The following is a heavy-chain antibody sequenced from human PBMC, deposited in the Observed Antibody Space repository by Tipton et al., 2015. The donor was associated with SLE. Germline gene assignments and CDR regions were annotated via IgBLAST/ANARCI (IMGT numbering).Heavy chain of an antibody. CDR2: VFYTGRT. V-gene: IGHV4-59*08. CDR3: AGNPGQDYFTGMDV. CDR1: GASLAGDY. J-gene: IGHJ6*02. D-gene: IGHD2/OR15-2a*01. Sequence: TLSLTCTVSGASLAGDYWSWIRQPPGKGLEWIGYVFYTGRTSYNSSLMSRVTISIDTSYNQFSLRLTTVTAADTAVYYCAGNPGQDYFTGMDVWDQGTTVTVSS.